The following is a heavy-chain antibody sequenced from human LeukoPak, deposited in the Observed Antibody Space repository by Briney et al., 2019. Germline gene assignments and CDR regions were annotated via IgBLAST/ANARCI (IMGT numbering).Heavy chain of an antibody. D-gene: IGHD4/OR15-4a*01. Sequence: GGSLRLSCAASGFTFSSYWMSWVRQAPGRGLQWVANIKEDGSEKYYVDSVKGRFTISRDNSKNTLYLQMNSLRAEDTAVYYCARRAGAYSHPYDYWGQGTLVTVSS. CDR2: IKEDGSEK. CDR3: ARRAGAYSHPYDY. J-gene: IGHJ4*02. CDR1: GFTFSSYW. V-gene: IGHV3-7*03.